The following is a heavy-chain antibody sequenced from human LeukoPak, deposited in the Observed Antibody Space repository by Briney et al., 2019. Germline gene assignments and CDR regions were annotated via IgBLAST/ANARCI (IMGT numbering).Heavy chain of an antibody. CDR1: GYTFTSYG. V-gene: IGHV1-18*01. CDR2: ISSYNGNT. Sequence: ASVKVSCKASGYTFTSYGISWVRQAPGQGLEWMGLISSYNGNTNYAQKLQGRVTMTTDTSTSTAYMELRSLRSDDTAVYYCATDCSGGSCYTSGDYWGQGTLVTVPS. J-gene: IGHJ4*02. D-gene: IGHD2-15*01. CDR3: ATDCSGGSCYTSGDY.